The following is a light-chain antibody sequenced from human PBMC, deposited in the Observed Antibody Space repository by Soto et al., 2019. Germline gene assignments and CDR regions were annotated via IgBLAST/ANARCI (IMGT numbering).Light chain of an antibody. CDR1: SNDIGGHHH. CDR2: EVS. J-gene: IGLJ3*02. CDR3: CSYAGMLTWV. V-gene: IGLV2-23*02. Sequence: QSVLTRPASVSGSPGQSITISCTGTSNDIGGHHHVSWYQQHPGNSPKLIIFEVSDRPSGISSRFSASKSGTTASLTISGLQAEDEADYYCCSYAGMLTWVFGGGTKVTVL.